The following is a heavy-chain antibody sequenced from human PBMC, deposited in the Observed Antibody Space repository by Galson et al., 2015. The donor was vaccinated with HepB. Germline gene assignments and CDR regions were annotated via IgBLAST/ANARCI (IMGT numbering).Heavy chain of an antibody. Sequence: QSGAEVKKPRASVKVSCKASGYTFTSYYMHWVRQAPRQGLEWMGIINPSGGSTSYAQKFQGRVTMTRDTSTSTVYMELSSLRSEDTAVYYCATSGSYRYFDYWGQGTLVTVSS. V-gene: IGHV1-46*01. D-gene: IGHD1-26*01. J-gene: IGHJ4*02. CDR3: ATSGSYRYFDY. CDR2: INPSGGST. CDR1: GYTFTSYY.